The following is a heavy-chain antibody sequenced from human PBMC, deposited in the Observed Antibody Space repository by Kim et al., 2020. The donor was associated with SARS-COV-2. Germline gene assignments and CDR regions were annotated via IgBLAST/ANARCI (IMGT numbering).Heavy chain of an antibody. J-gene: IGHJ4*02. Sequence: SETLSLTCAVYGGSFSGYYWSWIRQPPGKGLEWIGEINHSGSTNYNPSLKSRVTISVDTSKNQFSLKLSSVTAADTAVYYCARGQWGSSSWPNSFLGYWGQGTLVTVSS. CDR1: GGSFSGYY. CDR2: INHSGST. D-gene: IGHD6-13*01. CDR3: ARGQWGSSSWPNSFLGY. V-gene: IGHV4-34*01.